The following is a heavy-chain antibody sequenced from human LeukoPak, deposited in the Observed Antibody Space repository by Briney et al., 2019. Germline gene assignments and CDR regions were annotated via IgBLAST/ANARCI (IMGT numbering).Heavy chain of an antibody. V-gene: IGHV3-30*02. D-gene: IGHD6-13*01. CDR2: IRYDGSNK. CDR3: AKIAAAGTPPDYYYYYYYMDV. CDR1: GFTFSSYG. J-gene: IGHJ6*03. Sequence: GGSLRLSCAASGFTFSSYGMHWVRQAPGKGLEWVVFIRYDGSNKYYADSVKGRFTISRDNSKNTLYLQMNSLRAEDTAVYYCAKIAAAGTPPDYYYYYYYMDVWGKGTTVTISS.